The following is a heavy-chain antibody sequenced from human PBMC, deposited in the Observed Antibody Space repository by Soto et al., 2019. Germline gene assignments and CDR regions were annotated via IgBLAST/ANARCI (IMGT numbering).Heavy chain of an antibody. CDR3: ARVRVSGSYPFDS. CDR1: GGSISSGDW. J-gene: IGHJ4*02. D-gene: IGHD1-26*01. Sequence: GTLSLTCAVSGGSISSGDWWSWVRQPSGKGLEWIGEVYHSGSTNYSPSLQSRLTISIDKSKNQFSLRLTSVTAADTAVYYCARVRVSGSYPFDSWGQGTLVTVSS. V-gene: IGHV4-4*02. CDR2: VYHSGST.